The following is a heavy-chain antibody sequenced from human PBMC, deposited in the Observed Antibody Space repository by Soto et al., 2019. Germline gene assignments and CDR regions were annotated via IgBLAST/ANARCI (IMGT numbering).Heavy chain of an antibody. CDR2: FKWNSGDV. J-gene: IGHJ6*02. D-gene: IGHD3-10*01. CDR3: AKDRSSGSPYYGMDF. Sequence: GGSLRLSCAASGFTFGDYAMHWVRQVPGKGLEWVSGFKWNSGDVGYADSVKGRFTISRDNARNSLYLQMNSLRPEDTAVYYCAKDRSSGSPYYGMDFWGQGTMVTISS. V-gene: IGHV3-9*01. CDR1: GFTFGDYA.